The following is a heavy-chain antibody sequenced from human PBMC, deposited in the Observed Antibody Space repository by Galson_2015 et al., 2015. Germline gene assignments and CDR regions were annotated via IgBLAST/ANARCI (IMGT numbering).Heavy chain of an antibody. J-gene: IGHJ4*02. D-gene: IGHD3-10*01. V-gene: IGHV4-39*01. CDR3: ASERAYYGSGSYGSWY. CDR1: GGSISSSSYY. Sequence: LSLTCTVSGGSISSSSYYWGWIRQPPGKGLEWIGSIYYSGSTYYNPSLKSRVTISVDTSKNQFSLKLGSVTAADTAVYYCASERAYYGSGSYGSWYWGQGTLVTVSS. CDR2: IYYSGST.